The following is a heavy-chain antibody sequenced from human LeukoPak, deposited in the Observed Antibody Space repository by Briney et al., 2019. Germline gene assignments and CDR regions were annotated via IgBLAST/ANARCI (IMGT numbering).Heavy chain of an antibody. D-gene: IGHD7-27*01. CDR1: GGSISTYY. J-gene: IGHJ4*02. V-gene: IGHV4-59*01. Sequence: SETLSLTCTVSGGSISTYYWSWIRKPPGKGPEWIGYIYYSGSTNYNPSLKSRVTMSVDTSRNQFSLKLSSVTAADTAVYYCARYLRDWGTYIFDYWGQGTLVTVSS. CDR3: ARYLRDWGTYIFDY. CDR2: IYYSGST.